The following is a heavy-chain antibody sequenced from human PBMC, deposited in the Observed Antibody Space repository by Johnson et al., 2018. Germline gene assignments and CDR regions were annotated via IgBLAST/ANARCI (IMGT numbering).Heavy chain of an antibody. CDR2: ISGSGVSK. Sequence: VQLQESGGGVVQPGRSLRLSCAASGFTFSNYGMHWVRQAPGKGLEWVSAISGSGVSKYYADSVKGRFTISRVNSKNTLYLQMNSLRAEDTAVYYLASGCSSTSCYESYAFDIGGQGTMVTVSS. V-gene: IGHV3-23*01. CDR1: GFTFSNYG. CDR3: ASGCSSTSCYESYAFDI. J-gene: IGHJ3*02. D-gene: IGHD2-2*01.